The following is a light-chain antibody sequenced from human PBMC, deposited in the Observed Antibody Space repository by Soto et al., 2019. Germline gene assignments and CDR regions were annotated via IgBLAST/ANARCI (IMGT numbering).Light chain of an antibody. CDR1: HGVLHKNGNNY. CDR3: MQALQTPRT. J-gene: IGKJ1*01. Sequence: DIVMTLAPLSLPVTPGEAACISWGSSHGVLHKNGNNYFNWYLQKPGQSPQVLIYMGSKRASGVPDRFSGSGSGTYFTLKISRVETEDAGVYYCMQALQTPRTFGQGTKVDI. CDR2: MGS. V-gene: IGKV2-28*01.